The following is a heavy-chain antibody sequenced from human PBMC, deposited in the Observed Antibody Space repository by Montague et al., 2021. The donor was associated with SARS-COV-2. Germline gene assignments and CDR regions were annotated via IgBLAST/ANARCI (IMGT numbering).Heavy chain of an antibody. J-gene: IGHJ5*02. D-gene: IGHD5-12*01. V-gene: IGHV3-9*01. Sequence: SLRLSCAASGLTFDDYVMHWVRQAPGKGLEWVSGIGWRSGSIGYADSVKGRFTISRDNAKNSLYLQMNSLRAEDTALHHCAKGQKIQWLVFNSAPDWFDPWGQGTLVTVSS. CDR3: AKGQKIQWLVFNSAPDWFDP. CDR1: GLTFDDYV. CDR2: IGWRSGSI.